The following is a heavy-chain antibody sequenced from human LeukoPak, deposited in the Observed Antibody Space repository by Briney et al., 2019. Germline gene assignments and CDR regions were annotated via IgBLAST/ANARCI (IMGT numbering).Heavy chain of an antibody. CDR1: GGSISIGDYY. V-gene: IGHV4-30-4*01. CDR3: ARERYYDPDAFDI. D-gene: IGHD3-22*01. J-gene: IGHJ3*02. CDR2: IYYSGST. Sequence: PSETLSLTCTVSGGSISIGDYYWSWIRQPPGKGLEWTGYIYYSGSTYYNPSLKSRVTISVDTSKNQFSLKLSSVTAADTAVYYCARERYYDPDAFDIWGQGAMVTVSS.